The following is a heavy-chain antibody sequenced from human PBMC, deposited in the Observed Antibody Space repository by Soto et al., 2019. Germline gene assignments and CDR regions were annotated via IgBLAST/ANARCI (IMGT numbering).Heavy chain of an antibody. V-gene: IGHV3-64D*06. CDR1: GFTFSSYA. D-gene: IGHD2-15*01. CDR2: ISSNGGST. J-gene: IGHJ4*02. CDR3: VKSDCSGGSCYYGNGVYYFDY. Sequence: PGGSLRLSCSASGFTFSSYAMHWVRQAPGKGLEYVSAISSNGGSTYYADSVKGRFTISRDNSKNTLYLQMSSLRAEDTAVYYCVKSDCSGGSCYYGNGVYYFDYWGQGTLVTVSS.